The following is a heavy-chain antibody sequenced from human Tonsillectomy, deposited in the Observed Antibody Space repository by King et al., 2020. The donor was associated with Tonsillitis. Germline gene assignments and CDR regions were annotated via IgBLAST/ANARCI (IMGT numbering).Heavy chain of an antibody. D-gene: IGHD4-17*01. CDR1: GFTFNSYV. CDR2: IYGGGRST. Sequence: VQLVESGGGLVQPGGSLRLSCAASGFTFNSYVMSWVRQAPGKGLEWVSVIYGGGRSTYYADSVKGRFTISRDNSKNTLYLQMNSLRAEDTAVYYCAKEALDDYGDYGLYYYYGMDVWGQGTTVTVSS. CDR3: AKEALDDYGDYGLYYYYGMDV. V-gene: IGHV3-23*03. J-gene: IGHJ6*02.